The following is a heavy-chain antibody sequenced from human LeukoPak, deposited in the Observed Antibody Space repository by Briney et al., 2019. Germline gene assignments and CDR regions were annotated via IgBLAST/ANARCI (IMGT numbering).Heavy chain of an antibody. Sequence: GASVKVSCKASGFTFTSSAIQWVRQARGQRLEWIGWIVVGSGNTNYAQKFQERVTITRDMSTSTAYMELSSLRSEDTAVYYCAADRGPYDFWSGYYFGYYYYGMDVWGQGTTVTVSS. CDR3: AADRGPYDFWSGYYFGYYYYGMDV. V-gene: IGHV1-58*02. CDR2: IVVGSGNT. J-gene: IGHJ6*02. CDR1: GFTFTSSA. D-gene: IGHD3-3*01.